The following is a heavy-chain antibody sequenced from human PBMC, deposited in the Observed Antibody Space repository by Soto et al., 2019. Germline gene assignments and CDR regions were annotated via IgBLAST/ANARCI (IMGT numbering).Heavy chain of an antibody. CDR3: ARDLLNYYDSSGFLDY. V-gene: IGHV1-69*04. CDR1: GGTFSSYT. J-gene: IGHJ4*02. D-gene: IGHD3-22*01. Sequence: GASVKVSCKASGGTFSSYTISWVRQAPGQGLEWMGRIIPILGIANYAQKFQGRVTITADKSTSTAYMELSSLRSEDTAVYYCARDLLNYYDSSGFLDYWGQGTLVPVSS. CDR2: IIPILGIA.